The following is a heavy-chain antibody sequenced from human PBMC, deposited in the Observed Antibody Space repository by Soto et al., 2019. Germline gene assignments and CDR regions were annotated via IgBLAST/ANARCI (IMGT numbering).Heavy chain of an antibody. V-gene: IGHV1-69*01. D-gene: IGHD2-15*01. J-gene: IGHJ5*02. CDR3: ARDDGYCSGGSCYSGNWFDP. CDR2: IIPIFGTA. Sequence: QVQLVQSGAEVKKPGSSVKVSCKASGGTFSSYAISWVRQAPGQGLEWMGGIIPIFGTANYAQKFQCRVTITADESTSTAYMELSSLRSEDTAVYYCARDDGYCSGGSCYSGNWFDPWGQGTLVTVSS. CDR1: GGTFSSYA.